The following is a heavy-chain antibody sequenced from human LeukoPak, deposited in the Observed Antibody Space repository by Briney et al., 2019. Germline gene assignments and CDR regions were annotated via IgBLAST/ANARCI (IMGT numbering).Heavy chain of an antibody. J-gene: IGHJ4*02. V-gene: IGHV3-23*01. CDR2: LSGGGGSR. Sequence: GGSLRLSCAASGFAFSNYAMSWVRQAPGKGLEWVSSLSGGGGSRYYADSVMGRFTISRDNSKNTLYLQMNSLRAEDTAVYYCAKAVRSMVTGGGYFDSWGQGTLVTVSS. CDR3: AKAVRSMVTGGGYFDS. D-gene: IGHD3-10*01. CDR1: GFAFSNYA.